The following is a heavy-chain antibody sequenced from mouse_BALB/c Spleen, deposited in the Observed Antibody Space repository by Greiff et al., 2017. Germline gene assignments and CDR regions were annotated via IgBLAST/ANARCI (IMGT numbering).Heavy chain of an antibody. CDR2: INPYNGDT. V-gene: IGHV1-20*02. J-gene: IGHJ2*01. CDR1: GYSFTGYF. Sequence: VQLKQSGPELVKPGASVKISCKASGYSFTGYFMNWVMQSHGKSLEWIGRINPYNGDTFYNQKFKGKATLTVDKSSSTAHMELRSLASEDSAVYYCARDAYYFDYWGQGTTLTVSS. CDR3: ARDAYYFDY.